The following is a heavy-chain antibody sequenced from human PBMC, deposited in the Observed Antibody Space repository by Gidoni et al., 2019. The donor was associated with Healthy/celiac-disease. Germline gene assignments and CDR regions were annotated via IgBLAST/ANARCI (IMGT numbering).Heavy chain of an antibody. CDR1: GFTFSSYG. CDR3: ARDQYPGASYYYGMDV. Sequence: QVQLVESGGGVVQPGRSLRLSCAASGFTFSSYGMHWVRQAPGKGLEWVAVIWYDGSNKYYADSVKGRFTISRDNSKNTLYLQMNSLRAEDTAVYYCARDQYPGASYYYGMDVWGQGTTVTVSS. J-gene: IGHJ6*02. V-gene: IGHV3-33*01. CDR2: IWYDGSNK. D-gene: IGHD4-17*01.